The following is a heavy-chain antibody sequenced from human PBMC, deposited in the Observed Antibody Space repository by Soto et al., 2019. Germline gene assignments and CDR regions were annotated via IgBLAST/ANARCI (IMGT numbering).Heavy chain of an antibody. CDR2: ISAYTDDP. V-gene: IGHV1-18*01. CDR3: ARVIPGAEAWFDP. D-gene: IGHD2-2*01. Sequence: ASVKVSCKASGNTFTNFGVTWVRQAPGQGLEWMGWISAYTDDPNYAQKFQGRVTMTIDASTSTAYLDLRSLTSDDTAVYYCARVIPGAEAWFDPWGQGTLVTVSS. CDR1: GNTFTNFG. J-gene: IGHJ5*02.